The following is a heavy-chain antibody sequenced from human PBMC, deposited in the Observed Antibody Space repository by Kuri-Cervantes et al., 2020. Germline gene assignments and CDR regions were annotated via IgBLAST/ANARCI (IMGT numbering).Heavy chain of an antibody. Sequence: GGSLRLSCGASGFTFSSYGMHWVRQAPGKGLEWVAVIWYDGSNKYYADSVKGRFTISRDNSKNTLYLQMNSLRAEDTAVYYCARDFLQYSSSWGLDYWGQGTLVTVSS. J-gene: IGHJ4*02. V-gene: IGHV3-33*01. CDR3: ARDFLQYSSSWGLDY. CDR2: IWYDGSNK. CDR1: GFTFSSYG. D-gene: IGHD6-6*01.